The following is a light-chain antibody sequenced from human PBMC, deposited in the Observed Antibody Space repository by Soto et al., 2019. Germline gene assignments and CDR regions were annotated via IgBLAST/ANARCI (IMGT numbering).Light chain of an antibody. CDR1: SSNIGSNI. Sequence: QSVLTQPPSASGTPGQRVTISCSGSSSNIGSNIVNWYQQLPGTAPKLLIYSNDQRPSGVPDRFSGSKSGTSASLAISGLQSEDEADYYCAAWDDRLSAVVFGGGTKLTVL. CDR2: SND. CDR3: AAWDDRLSAVV. J-gene: IGLJ2*01. V-gene: IGLV1-44*01.